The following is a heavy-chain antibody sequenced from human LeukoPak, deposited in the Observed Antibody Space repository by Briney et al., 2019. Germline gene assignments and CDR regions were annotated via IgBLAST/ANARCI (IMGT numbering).Heavy chain of an antibody. J-gene: IGHJ4*02. CDR3: ARAYSCGWQYFDY. CDR1: GYTFTGYY. V-gene: IGHV1-2*02. Sequence: GASVKVSCKASGYTFTGYYMHWVRQAPGQGLEWMGWINPNSGGTNYAQKFQGRVTMTRDTSISTAYMELSRLRSDDTAVYYCARAYSCGWQYFDYWGQGTLVTVSS. D-gene: IGHD6-19*01. CDR2: INPNSGGT.